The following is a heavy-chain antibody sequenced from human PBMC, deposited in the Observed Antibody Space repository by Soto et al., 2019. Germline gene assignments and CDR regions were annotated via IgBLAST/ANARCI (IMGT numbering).Heavy chain of an antibody. CDR1: GGSISSSSYY. V-gene: IGHV4-39*01. Sequence: SETLSLTCTVSGGSISSSSYYWGWIRQPPGKGLEWIGSIYYSGSTYYNPSLKSRVTISVDTSKNPFSLKLSFVTAADTAVYYCARRDIYDYIWGSYRSPLGAFDIWGQGTMVTVSS. CDR3: ARRDIYDYIWGSYRSPLGAFDI. CDR2: IYYSGST. J-gene: IGHJ3*02. D-gene: IGHD3-16*02.